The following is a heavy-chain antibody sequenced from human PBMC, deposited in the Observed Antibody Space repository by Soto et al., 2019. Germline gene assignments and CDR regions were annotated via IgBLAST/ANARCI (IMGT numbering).Heavy chain of an antibody. Sequence: QVQLVQSGAEVKKPGASVRVSCQTSAYTFTNYAVSWVRQAPVQGLEWMGWISGDNGNTIYAQKFQGRVTMTTDTSTRKAYMELRCLRSDDTAVYYCATGLLGYCSGGSCYSDSWGQGTLVTVSS. J-gene: IGHJ4*02. V-gene: IGHV1-18*01. CDR1: AYTFTNYA. D-gene: IGHD2-15*01. CDR3: ATGLLGYCSGGSCYSDS. CDR2: ISGDNGNT.